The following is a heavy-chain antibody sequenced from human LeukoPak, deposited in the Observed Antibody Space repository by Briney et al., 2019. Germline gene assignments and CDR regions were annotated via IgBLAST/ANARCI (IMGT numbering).Heavy chain of an antibody. CDR2: TYYRSKWYN. J-gene: IGHJ3*02. Sequence: SQTLSLTCAISGDSVSSNSAAWNWIRQSPSRGLEWLGRTYYRSKWYNDYAVSVKSRITINPDTSKNQFSLQLNSVTPEDTAVYYCARDLPGIAAADDAYAFDIWGQGTMVTVSS. CDR3: ARDLPGIAAADDAYAFDI. CDR1: GDSVSSNSAA. D-gene: IGHD6-13*01. V-gene: IGHV6-1*01.